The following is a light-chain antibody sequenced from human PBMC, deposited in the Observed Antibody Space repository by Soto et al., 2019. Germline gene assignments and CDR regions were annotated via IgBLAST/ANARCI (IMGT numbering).Light chain of an antibody. CDR1: QRIATW. V-gene: IGKV1-5*01. Sequence: DSQMTQSPSSLSASVGDRVTITCRASQRIATWLAWYQHQPGSAPKLLIYGASTLQSGVPSRFSGSGSGAEFTLTIDNLQPEDFATYYCQQYHLYWTLGPGTKVDIK. CDR3: QQYHLYWT. J-gene: IGKJ1*01. CDR2: GAS.